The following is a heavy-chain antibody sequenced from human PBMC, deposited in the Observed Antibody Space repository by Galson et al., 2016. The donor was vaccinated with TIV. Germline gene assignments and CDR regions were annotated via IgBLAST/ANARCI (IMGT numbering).Heavy chain of an antibody. CDR3: ARGGGYGDVYFDF. CDR2: ISLSGGRT. Sequence: SLRLSCAASRFTFSSYAMSWVRQAPGKGLEWVSAISLSGGRTYYADSVKGRFTFSRDNSKSTLYLQMDRLRAEDTAVYYCARGGGYGDVYFDFWGQGSLVTVSS. V-gene: IGHV3-23*01. J-gene: IGHJ4*02. CDR1: RFTFSSYA. D-gene: IGHD4-17*01.